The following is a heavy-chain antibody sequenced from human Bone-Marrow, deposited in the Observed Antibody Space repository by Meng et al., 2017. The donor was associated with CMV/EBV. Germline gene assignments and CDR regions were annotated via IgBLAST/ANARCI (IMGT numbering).Heavy chain of an antibody. J-gene: IGHJ4*02. V-gene: IGHV3-9*01. D-gene: IGHD3-22*01. CDR1: GFTFDDYA. CDR3: AKERYYYDSSGPGVDY. CDR2: ISWNSGNI. Sequence: GGSLRLSCAASGFTFDDYAMHWVRQAPGKGLEWVSGISWNSGNIGYADSVKGRFTISRDNSKNTLYLQMNSLRAEDTAVYYCAKERYYYDSSGPGVDYWGQGTLVTVSS.